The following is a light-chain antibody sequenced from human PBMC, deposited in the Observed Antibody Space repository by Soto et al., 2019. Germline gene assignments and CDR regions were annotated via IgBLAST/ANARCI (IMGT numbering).Light chain of an antibody. CDR1: QSLQHVNGNKY. CDR2: LGS. J-gene: IGKJ5*01. Sequence: DIVMTQSPLSLPVTPGEPASISCRSSQSLQHVNGNKYLDWYVQKAGQSPQLLIYLGSNRAPVVPDRFSGSGSGTDFTLKITRVEAEDVGIYYCRQSLQTPRHFGQGTRLEIK. V-gene: IGKV2-28*01. CDR3: RQSLQTPRH.